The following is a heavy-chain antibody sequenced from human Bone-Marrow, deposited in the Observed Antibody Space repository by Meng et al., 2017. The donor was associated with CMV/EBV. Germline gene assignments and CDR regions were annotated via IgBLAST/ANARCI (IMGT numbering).Heavy chain of an antibody. Sequence: SETLSLTCAVYGGSFSGYYWSWIRQPPGKGLEWIGEINHSGSTNYNPSLKSRVTISVDTSKNQFSLKLSSVTAADTAVYYRARRLAAIRYWGQGTLVTVSS. D-gene: IGHD2-15*01. V-gene: IGHV4-34*01. CDR1: GGSFSGYY. J-gene: IGHJ4*02. CDR2: INHSGST. CDR3: ARRLAAIRY.